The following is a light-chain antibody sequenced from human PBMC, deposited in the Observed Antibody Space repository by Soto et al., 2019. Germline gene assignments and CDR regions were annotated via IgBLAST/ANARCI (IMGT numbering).Light chain of an antibody. CDR2: SAS. Sequence: DIQMTQSPSSLSASVGDRVTITCRASQGIYNYLDWYQQKPGKAPKLLIYSASTLEAGVPSRFIGSGSGTDFTHNIRSLQPEDVATYYCHKYNSALLTFGQGTRLEIK. CDR3: HKYNSALLT. V-gene: IGKV1-27*01. CDR1: QGIYNY. J-gene: IGKJ5*01.